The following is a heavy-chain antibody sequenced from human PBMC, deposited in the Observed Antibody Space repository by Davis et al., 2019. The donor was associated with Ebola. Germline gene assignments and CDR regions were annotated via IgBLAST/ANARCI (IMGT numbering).Heavy chain of an antibody. Sequence: ASVKVSCKASGYTFTGYYMHWVRQAPGQGLEWKGRINPNSGGTNYAKKFQGRVTMTRETYISTAYMELSRLRSDDTAVYYCVTLVAPPRVDVWGKGTTVTVS. CDR3: VTLVAPPRVDV. CDR2: INPNSGGT. V-gene: IGHV1-2*06. D-gene: IGHD5-12*01. CDR1: GYTFTGYY. J-gene: IGHJ6*03.